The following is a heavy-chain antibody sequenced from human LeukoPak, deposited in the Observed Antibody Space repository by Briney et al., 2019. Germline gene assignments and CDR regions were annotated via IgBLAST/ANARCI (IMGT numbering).Heavy chain of an antibody. J-gene: IGHJ6*02. Sequence: PGGSLRLSCAASGFTFSSYEMNWVRQAPGKGLEWVSYISSSGSTIYYADSVKGRFTISRDNAKNSLYLQMNSLRAEDTAVYYCARDCVTQWLVRRYYYGMDVWGQGTLVTVSS. D-gene: IGHD6-19*01. CDR3: ARDCVTQWLVRRYYYGMDV. V-gene: IGHV3-48*03. CDR2: ISSSGSTI. CDR1: GFTFSSYE.